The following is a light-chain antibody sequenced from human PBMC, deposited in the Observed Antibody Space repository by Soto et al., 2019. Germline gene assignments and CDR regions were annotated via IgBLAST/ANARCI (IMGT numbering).Light chain of an antibody. CDR3: FLSYSGARPVV. J-gene: IGLJ2*01. V-gene: IGLV7-46*01. CDR1: TGPVTSGHW. Sequence: QSVVTQEPSLTVSPGGTVTLTCDSSTGPVTSGHWPYWLQQKPGQAPRTLIYDTSKKHSWTPARFSGSLLGGKAALTLSGAQPEDEADYYCFLSYSGARPVVFGGVTKVTVL. CDR2: DTS.